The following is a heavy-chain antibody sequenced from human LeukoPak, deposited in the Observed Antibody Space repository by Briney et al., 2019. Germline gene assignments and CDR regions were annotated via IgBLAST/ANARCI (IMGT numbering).Heavy chain of an antibody. J-gene: IGHJ4*02. Sequence: ASVKVSCKASGYTFTGYYMRWVRQAPGQGLEWMGWINPNSGGTNYAQQFQGRLTMTRDTSISTAYMELSRLRSDDTAVYYCAREAVAGDFDYWGQGTLVTVSS. CDR1: GYTFTGYY. CDR2: INPNSGGT. CDR3: AREAVAGDFDY. V-gene: IGHV1-2*02. D-gene: IGHD6-19*01.